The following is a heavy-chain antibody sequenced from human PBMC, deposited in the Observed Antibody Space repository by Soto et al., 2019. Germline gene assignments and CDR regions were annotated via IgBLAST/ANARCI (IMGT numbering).Heavy chain of an antibody. CDR2: IYSSENT. V-gene: IGHV4-39*01. Sequence: PSEPLSLTCTVSRDTVSTNSYSWGWIRQSPGKGLEWIGTIYSSENTYYNPSLLSRVTISVDTSKNEFSLRLSSVTAADTAVYYCARLNGYCISTNCHGYYCMDVWGQGTTVTVSS. CDR3: ARLNGYCISTNCHGYYCMDV. CDR1: RDTVSTNSYS. D-gene: IGHD2-2*03. J-gene: IGHJ6*02.